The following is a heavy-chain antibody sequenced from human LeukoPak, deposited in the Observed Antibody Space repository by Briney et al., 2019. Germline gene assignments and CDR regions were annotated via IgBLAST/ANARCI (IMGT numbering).Heavy chain of an antibody. CDR3: ARDRAIVVVPAARGAFDI. CDR1: GFTFSSYS. V-gene: IGHV3-21*01. J-gene: IGHJ3*02. CDR2: ISSSSSYI. Sequence: GGSLRLSCAASGFTFSSYSMNWVRQAPGKGLEWVSSISSSSSYIYYADSVKGRFTISRDNAKNSLYLQMNSLRAEDTAVYYCARDRAIVVVPAARGAFDIWGRGTMVTVSS. D-gene: IGHD2-2*01.